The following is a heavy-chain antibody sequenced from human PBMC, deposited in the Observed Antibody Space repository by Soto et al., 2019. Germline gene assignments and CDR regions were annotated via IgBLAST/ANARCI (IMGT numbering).Heavy chain of an antibody. CDR1: GFSFDDYA. Sequence: EVQLVESGGGLVQPGRSLRLSCAASGFSFDDYAMHWVRQAPGKVLEWVSGISWNSGSIDYADSVKGRFTISRDNAKNSLYLQLNSLRAEDKALYYCAKGGYNWDSYLDYSGQGTLVTVSS. CDR2: ISWNSGSI. V-gene: IGHV3-9*01. J-gene: IGHJ4*02. CDR3: AKGGYNWDSYLDY. D-gene: IGHD1-7*01.